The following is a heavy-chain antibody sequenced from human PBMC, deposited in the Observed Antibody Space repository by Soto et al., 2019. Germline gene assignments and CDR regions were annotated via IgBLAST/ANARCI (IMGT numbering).Heavy chain of an antibody. CDR3: ARTYGSHDAFEL. CDR1: GFTFSGYG. V-gene: IGHV3-33*01. CDR2: IWYDGSNL. J-gene: IGHJ3*01. D-gene: IGHD3-10*01. Sequence: QVQLLESGGGAVQPGRSLRLSCAASGFTFSGYGMHWVRQAPGKGLEWVAVIWYDGSNLHYADSVTGRFTISRDNSESRMDLQMTSLRAEDTAVYSCARTYGSHDAFELWGQGTVVGVSS.